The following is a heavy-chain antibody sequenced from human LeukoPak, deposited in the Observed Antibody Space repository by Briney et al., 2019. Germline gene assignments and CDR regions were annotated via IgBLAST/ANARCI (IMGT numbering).Heavy chain of an antibody. D-gene: IGHD3-3*02. Sequence: GSLRLSCAASGFTFSSYWMNWVRQAPGKGLEWVANIKQDGSEKFYVDSVKGRFTISRDNAKNSLYLQMNSLRAEDTAVYYCARVGHFWSGYFAYYYMDVWGKGTTVTVSS. V-gene: IGHV3-7*01. J-gene: IGHJ6*03. CDR2: IKQDGSEK. CDR3: ARVGHFWSGYFAYYYMDV. CDR1: GFTFSSYW.